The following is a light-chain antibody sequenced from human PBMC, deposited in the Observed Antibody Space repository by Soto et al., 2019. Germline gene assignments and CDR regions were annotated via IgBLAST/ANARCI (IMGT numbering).Light chain of an antibody. CDR1: QSIDRC. CDR3: RQYSKYPWT. V-gene: IGKV1-5*03. J-gene: IGKJ1*01. Sequence: DIQMTQSPSTLSASVGDRVTITCRASQSIDRCLAWYQQSPGKAPKLLMYKASLLQSDIPPRFSGSGSGTEFTLTISSLQPDDAASYYCRQYSKYPWTFGQGTKVEI. CDR2: KAS.